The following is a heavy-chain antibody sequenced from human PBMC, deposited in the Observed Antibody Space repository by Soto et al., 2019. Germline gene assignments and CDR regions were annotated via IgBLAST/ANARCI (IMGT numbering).Heavy chain of an antibody. CDR1: GFTFGTTD. J-gene: IGHJ4*02. CDR3: VNNSGWLTS. D-gene: IGHD3-10*01. V-gene: IGHV3-23*01. CDR2: IDGSGGIT. Sequence: GSLRLSCSASGFTFGTTDMSWVRQAPGEGLEWVSTIDGSGGITYYADSVKGRFTISRDNSRNTVYLQMNSLRGDDTALYYCVNNSGWLTSWGQGSLVTVSS.